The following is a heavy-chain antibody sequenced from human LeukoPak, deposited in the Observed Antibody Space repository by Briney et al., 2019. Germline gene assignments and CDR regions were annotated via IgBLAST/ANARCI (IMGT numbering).Heavy chain of an antibody. Sequence: PGGSLRVSCAASGFTFSSYEMNWVRQAPGKGLEWVSYISSSGSTIYYADSVKGRFTISRDNAKNSLYLQMNSLRAEDTAVYHCARAYGGDFWSGSYYGMDVWGQGTTVTVSS. V-gene: IGHV3-48*03. J-gene: IGHJ6*02. CDR2: ISSSGSTI. D-gene: IGHD3-3*01. CDR1: GFTFSSYE. CDR3: ARAYGGDFWSGSYYGMDV.